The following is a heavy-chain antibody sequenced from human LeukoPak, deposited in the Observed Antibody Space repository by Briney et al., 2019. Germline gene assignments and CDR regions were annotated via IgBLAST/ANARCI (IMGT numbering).Heavy chain of an antibody. D-gene: IGHD2-2*01. Sequence: PSETLSLTCAVYGGSFGGYYWSWIRQPPGKGLEWIGEINHSGSTNYNPSLKSRVTISVDTSKNQFSLKLSSVTAADTAVYYCARGLNRRYCSSTSCPEKAFDIWGQGTMVTVSS. CDR3: ARGLNRRYCSSTSCPEKAFDI. J-gene: IGHJ3*02. V-gene: IGHV4-34*01. CDR2: INHSGST. CDR1: GGSFGGYY.